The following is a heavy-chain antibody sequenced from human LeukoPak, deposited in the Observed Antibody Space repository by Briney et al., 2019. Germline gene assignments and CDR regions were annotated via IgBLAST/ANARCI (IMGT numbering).Heavy chain of an antibody. CDR2: IIPIFGTA. V-gene: IGHV1-69*05. D-gene: IGHD2-2*01. CDR3: AWGLVVPADLSYYYYMDV. J-gene: IGHJ6*03. CDR1: GGTFSSYA. Sequence: SVKVSCKASGGTFSSYAISWVRQAPGRGLEWMGGIIPIFGTANYAQKFQGRVTITTDESTSTAYMELSSLRSEDTAVYYCAWGLVVPADLSYYYYMDVWGKGTTVTVSS.